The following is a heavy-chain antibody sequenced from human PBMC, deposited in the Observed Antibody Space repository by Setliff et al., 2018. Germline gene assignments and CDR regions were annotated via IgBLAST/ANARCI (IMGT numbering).Heavy chain of an antibody. Sequence: PGGSLRLSFAASGFTFSDYYMSWIRQAPGRGLEWVSYISGSGTTIYYADSVKGRFTISRDNAKNSLYLQMNSLRAEDTAVYYCARAPAHDYADYMFMTTMGYYFDYWGQGTLVTV. D-gene: IGHD4-17*01. V-gene: IGHV3-11*04. CDR3: ARAPAHDYADYMFMTTMGYYFDY. CDR2: ISGSGTTI. CDR1: GFTFSDYY. J-gene: IGHJ4*02.